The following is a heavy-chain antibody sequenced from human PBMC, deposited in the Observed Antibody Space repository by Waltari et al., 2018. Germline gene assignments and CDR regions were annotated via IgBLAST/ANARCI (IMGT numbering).Heavy chain of an antibody. CDR3: ARGRIAARPRADAFDI. D-gene: IGHD6-6*01. CDR2: INHSGST. J-gene: IGHJ3*02. CDR1: GGSFSGYY. Sequence: QVQLQQWGAGLLKPSETLSLTCAVYGGSFSGYYWSWIRQPPGKGLEWIGEINHSGSTNYNPSLKSRVTISVDTSKNQFSLKLSSVTAADTAVYYCARGRIAARPRADAFDIWGQGTMVTVSS. V-gene: IGHV4-34*01.